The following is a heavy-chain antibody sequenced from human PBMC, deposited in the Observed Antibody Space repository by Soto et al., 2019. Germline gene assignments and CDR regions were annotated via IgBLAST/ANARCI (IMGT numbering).Heavy chain of an antibody. J-gene: IGHJ4*02. Sequence: EVQLSGSGGGLVQPGGSLRLSCEASGFTFSSYAMSWVRQAPGKGLEWVSAISGSSTSTYYADSVKGRFTISRDNSKNTLYLQMNSLRAEDTAVYYCAKDPSSGFAMENYFDYWGQGTLVTVSS. D-gene: IGHD3-10*01. CDR2: ISGSSTST. CDR1: GFTFSSYA. CDR3: AKDPSSGFAMENYFDY. V-gene: IGHV3-23*01.